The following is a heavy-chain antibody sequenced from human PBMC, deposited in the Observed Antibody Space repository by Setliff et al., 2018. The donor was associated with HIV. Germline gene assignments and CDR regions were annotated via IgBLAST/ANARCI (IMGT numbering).Heavy chain of an antibody. D-gene: IGHD6-13*01. J-gene: IGHJ6*02. V-gene: IGHV5-51*01. CDR3: ARDCRVGWVFTYGMDV. CDR2: IYPGNSAA. CDR1: GDSFTRQW. Sequence: PGESLKISCKGSGDSFTRQWIGWVRQMPGKGLEWMGIIYPGNSAARYSPSFQGQVTISVDKSITTAYLQWSSLRASDSAMYYCARDCRVGWVFTYGMDVWGQGTLVTVSS.